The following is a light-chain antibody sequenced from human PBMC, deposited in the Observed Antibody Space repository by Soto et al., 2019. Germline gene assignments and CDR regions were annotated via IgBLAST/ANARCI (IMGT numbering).Light chain of an antibody. CDR2: AAS. CDR3: QQYNKWPLT. V-gene: IGKV3D-15*01. Sequence: EIVMTQSPVTLSVSPGERATLSCRASQSVSSNLAWYQQKPGQNPRLLMYAASTRATGIPARFSGSGSGTEFTLTISSLQSEDFVVYYCQQYNKWPLTFGGGTKVDIK. J-gene: IGKJ4*01. CDR1: QSVSSN.